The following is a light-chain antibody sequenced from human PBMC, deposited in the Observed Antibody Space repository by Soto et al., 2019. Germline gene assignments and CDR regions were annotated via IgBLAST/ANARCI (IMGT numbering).Light chain of an antibody. CDR2: KAS. CDR1: QSISSW. CDR3: QQYNSYAGT. J-gene: IGKJ1*01. Sequence: DIQMTQSTSTLSASVGDRVTITCRASQSISSWLAWYQQKPGKAPKLLIYKASSLESGVPSRFSGSGSGTQITLTIGSPEAYDFATYSCQQYNSYAGTFGQETKVEIK. V-gene: IGKV1-5*03.